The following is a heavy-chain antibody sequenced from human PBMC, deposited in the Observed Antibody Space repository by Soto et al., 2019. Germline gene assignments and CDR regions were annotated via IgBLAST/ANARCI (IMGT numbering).Heavy chain of an antibody. CDR2: IIPIFGTA. V-gene: IGHV1-69*06. CDR1: GGSXSSYT. J-gene: IGHJ4*02. D-gene: IGHD3-22*01. CDR3: ARGPPRDYDSSGYPEYYFDY. Sequence: GXSXKVSFKDSGGSXSSYTIGLVRQAPGQGLGWMGGIIPIFGTANYAKKFQGRVTIQADKSTSTAYMELRSLRSEDKAVYYCARGPPRDYDSSGYPEYYFDYWGQGTLGTVSS.